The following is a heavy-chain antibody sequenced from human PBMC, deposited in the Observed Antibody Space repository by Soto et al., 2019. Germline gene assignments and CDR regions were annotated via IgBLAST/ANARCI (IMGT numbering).Heavy chain of an antibody. CDR2: IYHSGST. J-gene: IGHJ6*02. CDR1: GGSISSGGYS. CDR3: ARDMVRGVTHYYYYGMDV. D-gene: IGHD3-10*01. Sequence: SETLSLTCAVSGGSISSGGYSWSWIRQPPGKGLEWIGYIYHSGSTNYNPSLKSRVTISVDTSKNQFSLKLSSVTAADTAVYYCARDMVRGVTHYYYYGMDVWGQGTTVTVSS. V-gene: IGHV4-61*08.